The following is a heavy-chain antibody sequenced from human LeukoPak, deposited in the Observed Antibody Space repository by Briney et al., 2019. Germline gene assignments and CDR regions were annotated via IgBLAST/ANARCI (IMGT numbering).Heavy chain of an antibody. CDR1: GGSISTYY. V-gene: IGHV4-59*08. CDR2: IYYTGST. CDR3: ARGDSYYFDY. D-gene: IGHD2-15*01. Sequence: SETLSLTCTVSGGSISTYYWSWIRQPPGEGLEWIGYIYYTGSTNYNPSLKSRVTISVDTSKNQFSLKLSSVTAADTAVYYCARGDSYYFDYWGQGTLVTVSS. J-gene: IGHJ4*02.